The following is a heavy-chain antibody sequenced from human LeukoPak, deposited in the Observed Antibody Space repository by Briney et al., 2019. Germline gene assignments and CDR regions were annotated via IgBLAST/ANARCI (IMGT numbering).Heavy chain of an antibody. V-gene: IGHV3-30*02. CDR3: AKDKYSGSWYNWFDP. D-gene: IGHD6-13*01. J-gene: IGHJ5*02. CDR1: GFTFSSYG. Sequence: GGSLRLSCAASGFTFSSYGMHWVRQAPGKGLEWVAFIRYDGSNKYYADSVKGRFTISRDNSKNTLYLQMNSLRAEDTAVYYCAKDKYSGSWYNWFDPWGQGTLVTVSS. CDR2: IRYDGSNK.